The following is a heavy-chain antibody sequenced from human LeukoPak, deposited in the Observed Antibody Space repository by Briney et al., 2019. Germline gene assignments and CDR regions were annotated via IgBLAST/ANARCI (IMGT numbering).Heavy chain of an antibody. J-gene: IGHJ4*02. Sequence: PGGSLRLSCTASGFTFNGYSMNWVRQAPGKGLEWVSSISTSSSYIYYADSVKGRFTISRNNPKNSLYLQMNSLRADDTAVYYCAAAVTTGRAEHYWGQGTLVTVSS. CDR3: AAAVTTGRAEHY. D-gene: IGHD4-17*01. V-gene: IGHV3-21*04. CDR2: ISTSSSYI. CDR1: GFTFNGYS.